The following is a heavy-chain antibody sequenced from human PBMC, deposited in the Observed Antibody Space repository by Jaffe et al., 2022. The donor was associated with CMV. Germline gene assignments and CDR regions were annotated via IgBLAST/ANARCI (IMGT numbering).Heavy chain of an antibody. CDR3: LFASGAAAGTLWRGR. CDR1: GFTFTNAW. Sequence: EVQLVESGGGLVKPGESLKLSCAASGFTFTNAWMYWVRQAPGKGLEWIGRIKSKSDGGTTDHVAPVKGRFNISRDDSKSTLFLQMNSLKTEDTAVYYCLFASGAAAGTLWRGRWGQGTLVTVSS. CDR2: IKSKSDGGTT. J-gene: IGHJ4*02. V-gene: IGHV3-15*01. D-gene: IGHD6-13*01.